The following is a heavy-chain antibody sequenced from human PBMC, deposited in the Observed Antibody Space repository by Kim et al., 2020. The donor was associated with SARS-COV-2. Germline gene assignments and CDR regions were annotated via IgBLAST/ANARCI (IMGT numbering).Heavy chain of an antibody. J-gene: IGHJ6*02. CDR3: ARGDYDILTGYPMYGMDV. V-gene: IGHV3-53*04. Sequence: KGRLTISRHNSKNTRYLQMNSLRAEDTAVYYCARGDYDILTGYPMYGMDVWGQGTTVTVSS. D-gene: IGHD3-9*01.